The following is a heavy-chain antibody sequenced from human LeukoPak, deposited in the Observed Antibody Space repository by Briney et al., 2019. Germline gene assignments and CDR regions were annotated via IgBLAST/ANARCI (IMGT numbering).Heavy chain of an antibody. CDR3: ARVRRCCSNGVCYDYGMDV. V-gene: IGHV1-46*01. CDR2: INPSGGSI. Sequence: GASVKVSCKASGYTFTRYYMQWVRQAPGQGLEWMGIINPSGGSISYAQKFQGRVTMARDTSTSTVYMELSSLRSEDTAVYYCARVRRCCSNGVCYDYGMDVWGQGTTVTVSS. D-gene: IGHD2-8*01. J-gene: IGHJ6*02. CDR1: GYTFTRYY.